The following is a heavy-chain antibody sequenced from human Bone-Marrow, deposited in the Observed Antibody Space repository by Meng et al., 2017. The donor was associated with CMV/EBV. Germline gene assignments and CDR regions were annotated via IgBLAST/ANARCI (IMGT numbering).Heavy chain of an antibody. D-gene: IGHD7-27*01. CDR3: SRVRLGASKYFDF. Sequence: GFIFSYYYIEWVRQAPGKGLEWVGRIKNDANSYITNYAASVNGRFTISRDDSKSSVYVQMSSLKSEDTAVYYCSRVRLGASKYFDFWGQGTLVTVSS. J-gene: IGHJ4*02. CDR1: GFIFSYYY. CDR2: IKNDANSYIT. V-gene: IGHV3-72*01.